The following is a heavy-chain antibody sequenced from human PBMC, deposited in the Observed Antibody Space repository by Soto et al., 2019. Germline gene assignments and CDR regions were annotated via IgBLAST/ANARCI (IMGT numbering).Heavy chain of an antibody. D-gene: IGHD3-22*01. Sequence: ASVKVSCKVSGYTLTELSMHWVRQAPGKGLEWMGGFDPEDGETIYAQKFQGRVTMTEDTSTDTAYMELSSLRSEDTAVYYCATALTYYYDSRGYTFDYCGQGTLLTVSS. V-gene: IGHV1-24*01. CDR3: ATALTYYYDSRGYTFDY. CDR1: GYTLTELS. J-gene: IGHJ4*02. CDR2: FDPEDGET.